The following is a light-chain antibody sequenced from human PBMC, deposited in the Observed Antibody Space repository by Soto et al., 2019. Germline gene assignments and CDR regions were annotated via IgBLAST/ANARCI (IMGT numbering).Light chain of an antibody. CDR2: GNN. J-gene: IGLJ1*01. V-gene: IGLV1-40*01. Sequence: QSVLTQPPSVSGAPGQRVTICCTGRSSNIGASYDVHWYQRLPGTAPKVLIYGNNNRPSGVPDRFSGSKSGTSASLAITGLQAEDESDYYCQSYDSSLSGSYVFGTGTKLTVL. CDR1: SSNIGASYD. CDR3: QSYDSSLSGSYV.